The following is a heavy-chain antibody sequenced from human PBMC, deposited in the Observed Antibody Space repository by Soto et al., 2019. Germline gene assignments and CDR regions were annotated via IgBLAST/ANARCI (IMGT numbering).Heavy chain of an antibody. CDR3: ATHCSSTSCYYTSDP. CDR1: GGSFSSYY. V-gene: IGHV4-34*01. CDR2: INHYGST. D-gene: IGHD2-2*01. J-gene: IGHJ5*02. Sequence: QVQLQQWGAGLLKPSETLSLTCAVYGGSFSSYYWSWIRQPPGKGLEWIGQINHYGSTDYNPSLKSRVTISVDTSKNHFSLRLSSVTAADTAMYYCATHCSSTSCYYTSDPWGQGTLVTVSS.